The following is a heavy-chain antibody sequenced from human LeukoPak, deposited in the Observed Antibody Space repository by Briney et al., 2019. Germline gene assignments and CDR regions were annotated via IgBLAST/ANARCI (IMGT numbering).Heavy chain of an antibody. CDR3: AKFSSGWYIDY. Sequence: GGSLRLSCTASRFTFSSYGMHWVRQAPGKGLEWVAFIRYDGSNQYYADSVKGRFTISRDNSKNTLYLQMNSLRVEDTAVYYCAKFSSGWYIDYWGQGTLGTVSS. CDR1: RFTFSSYG. D-gene: IGHD6-25*01. CDR2: IRYDGSNQ. V-gene: IGHV3-30*02. J-gene: IGHJ4*02.